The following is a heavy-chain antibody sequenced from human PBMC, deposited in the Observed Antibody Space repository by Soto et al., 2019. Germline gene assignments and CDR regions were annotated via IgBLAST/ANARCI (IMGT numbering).Heavy chain of an antibody. J-gene: IGHJ4*02. V-gene: IGHV1-8*01. CDR3: ARGREGVIWFEKDY. Sequence: ASVKVSCKASGYTFTSYDINWVRQATGQGLEWMGWMNPNRGNTGYAQKFQGRVTMTRNTSISTAYMELSSLRSEDTAVYYCARGREGVIWFEKDYWGQGTLVTVSS. CDR1: GYTFTSYD. D-gene: IGHD3-10*01. CDR2: MNPNRGNT.